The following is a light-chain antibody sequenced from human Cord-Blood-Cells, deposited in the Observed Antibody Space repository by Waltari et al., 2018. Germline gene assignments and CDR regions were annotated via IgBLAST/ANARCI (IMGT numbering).Light chain of an antibody. CDR2: AAS. CDR3: QQSYSTPYT. J-gene: IGKJ2*01. Sequence: DIQMTQYPSSLSASVGDRVTITCRASQSISSYLNWDQQKPGKAPKLLIYAASSLQSGVPSRFSGIGSGTDFTLTISSLQPEDFATYYCQQSYSTPYTFGQGTKLEIK. CDR1: QSISSY. V-gene: IGKV1-39*01.